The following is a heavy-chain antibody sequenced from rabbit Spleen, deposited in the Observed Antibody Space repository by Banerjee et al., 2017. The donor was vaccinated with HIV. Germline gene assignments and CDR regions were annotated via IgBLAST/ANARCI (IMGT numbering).Heavy chain of an antibody. CDR2: IGASSSGSA. CDR3: ARWGPNNNYGTFNL. CDR1: GFSFSSGYY. D-gene: IGHD6-1*01. V-gene: IGHV1S40*01. Sequence: QSLEESGGDLVKPGASLTLTCTASGFSFSSGYYMCWVRQAPGKGLEWIACIGASSSGSAYFASWAKGRFTISKTSSTTVTLQMTSLTAADMATYFCARWGPNNNYGTFNLWGQGTLVTVS. J-gene: IGHJ4*01.